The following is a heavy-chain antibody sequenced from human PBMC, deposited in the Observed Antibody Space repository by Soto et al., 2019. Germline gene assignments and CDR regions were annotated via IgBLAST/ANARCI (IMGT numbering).Heavy chain of an antibody. CDR3: ARGRCSGGSCLPNYYYYYYMDV. D-gene: IGHD2-15*01. V-gene: IGHV4-31*03. CDR2: IYYSGST. CDR1: GGSISSGGYY. J-gene: IGHJ6*03. Sequence: QVQLQESGPGLVKPSQTLSLTCTVSGGSISSGGYYWSWIRQHPGKGLEWIGYIYYSGSTYYNPSLKRRVTISVDTSKNQFSLKLSSVTAADTAVYYCARGRCSGGSCLPNYYYYYYMDVWGKGTTVTVSS.